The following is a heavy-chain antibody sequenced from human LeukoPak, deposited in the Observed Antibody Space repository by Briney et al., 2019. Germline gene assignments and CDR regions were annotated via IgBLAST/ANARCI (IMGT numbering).Heavy chain of an antibody. J-gene: IGHJ4*02. CDR2: IRSNTYGGTT. CDR3: TRVRYISGWTPGY. V-gene: IGHV3-49*03. CDR1: GFSFGEYA. D-gene: IGHD6-19*01. Sequence: GGSLRLSCTASGFSFGEYALSWFRQAPGKGLEWVSFIRSNTYGGTTEYAASVEGRFTISRDDSKSIVYLQMNSLKTEDTAMYYCTRVRYISGWTPGYWGQGTLVTVSS.